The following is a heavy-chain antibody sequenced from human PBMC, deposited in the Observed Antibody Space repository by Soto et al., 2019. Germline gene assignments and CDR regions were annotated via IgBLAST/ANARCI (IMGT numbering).Heavy chain of an antibody. D-gene: IGHD3-22*01. CDR2: ISGSGGST. CDR1: GFTFSSYA. V-gene: IGHV3-23*01. J-gene: IGHJ4*02. CDR3: EKGSDSSGYYYVGFDY. Sequence: EVQLLESGGGLVQPGGSLRLSCAASGFTFSSYAMSWVRQAPGKGLEWVSAISGSGGSTYYADSVKGRFTISRDNSKNTLYLQMNSLRAEDTAVYYCEKGSDSSGYYYVGFDYWGQGTLVTVSS.